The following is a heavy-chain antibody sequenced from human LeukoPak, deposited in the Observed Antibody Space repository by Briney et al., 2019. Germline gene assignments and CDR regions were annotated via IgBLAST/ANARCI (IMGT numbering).Heavy chain of an antibody. V-gene: IGHV3-64*01. Sequence: GGSLRLSCAASGFTFSSYAMHWVRQAPGKGLEYVSAISSNGGSTYYANSVKGRFTISRDNSKNTLYLQMGSLRAEDMAVYYCARERYSSSWYTADSAFDIWGQGTMVTVSS. CDR1: GFTFSSYA. D-gene: IGHD6-13*01. CDR2: ISSNGGST. J-gene: IGHJ3*02. CDR3: ARERYSSSWYTADSAFDI.